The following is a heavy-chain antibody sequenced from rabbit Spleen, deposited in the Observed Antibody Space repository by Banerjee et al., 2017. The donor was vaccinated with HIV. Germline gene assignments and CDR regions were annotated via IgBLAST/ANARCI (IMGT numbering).Heavy chain of an antibody. CDR1: GFSFSASYW. D-gene: IGHD6-1*01. Sequence: QEQLEESGGDLVKPEGSLTLTCTASGFSFSASYWICWVRQAPGKGLEWIACIYVGSSGNTYYASWAKGRFTISKTSSTTVTLQMSSLTAADTATYFCARGDLGFGIYGYAPYYGMDLWGPGTLVTVS. CDR3: ARGDLGFGIYGYAPYYGMDL. CDR2: IYVGSSGNT. J-gene: IGHJ6*01. V-gene: IGHV1S45*01.